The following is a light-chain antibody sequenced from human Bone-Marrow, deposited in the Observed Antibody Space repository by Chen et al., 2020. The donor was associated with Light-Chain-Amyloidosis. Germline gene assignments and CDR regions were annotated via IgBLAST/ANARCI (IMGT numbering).Light chain of an antibody. J-gene: IGKJ4*01. V-gene: IGKV2D-29*02. CDR2: EVS. CDR1: QSLLHRDGKTY. Sequence: DVALTQTPLSVSVTPGQPASISCKSSQSLLHRDGKTYLYWYLQKPGQSPQLLIYEVSKRFSGVPDRFSGSGSGTDFTLRIGRVEADDVGIYYCMQGIQLPLTVGGGTKVEIK. CDR3: MQGIQLPLT.